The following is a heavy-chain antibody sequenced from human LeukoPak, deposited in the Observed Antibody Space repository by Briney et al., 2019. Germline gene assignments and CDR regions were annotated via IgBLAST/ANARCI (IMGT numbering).Heavy chain of an antibody. D-gene: IGHD6-13*01. CDR2: INPNSGGT. V-gene: IGHV1-2*04. Sequence: ASVKVSCKASGYTFTGYYMHWVRQAPGQGLEWMGWINPNSGGTNYAQKFQGWVTMTRDTSISTAYMELSRLRSDDTAVYYCASPNSSSWFPNAFDIWGQGTMVTVSS. J-gene: IGHJ3*02. CDR3: ASPNSSSWFPNAFDI. CDR1: GYTFTGYY.